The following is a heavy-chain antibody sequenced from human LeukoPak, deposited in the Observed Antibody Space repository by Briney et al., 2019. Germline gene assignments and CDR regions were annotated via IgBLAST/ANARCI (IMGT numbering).Heavy chain of an antibody. CDR3: ARGVFGRFDP. D-gene: IGHD3-10*01. CDR1: GGSFSGYY. CDR2: INHSGST. V-gene: IGHV4-34*01. J-gene: IGHJ5*02. Sequence: SETLSLTCAVYGGSFSGYYWSWIRQPPGKGLEWIGEINHSGSTNYNPSLKSRVTISVDTSKNQFSLKLSSVTAADTAAYYCARGVFGRFDPWGQGTLVTVSS.